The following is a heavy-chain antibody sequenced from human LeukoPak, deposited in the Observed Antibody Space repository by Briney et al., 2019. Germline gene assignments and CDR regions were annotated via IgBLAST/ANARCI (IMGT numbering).Heavy chain of an antibody. Sequence: GGSLRLSCSASGFTFSSYVMNWVRQAPGEGLEWVASISAGGGSTNYADSVKGRFTISRDNSKNTLYLQMSSLRAEDTAVYYCAKDQGSSWPKYYYGMDVWGQGTTVTVSS. V-gene: IGHV3-23*01. CDR3: AKDQGSSWPKYYYGMDV. J-gene: IGHJ6*02. CDR2: ISAGGGST. D-gene: IGHD6-13*01. CDR1: GFTFSSYV.